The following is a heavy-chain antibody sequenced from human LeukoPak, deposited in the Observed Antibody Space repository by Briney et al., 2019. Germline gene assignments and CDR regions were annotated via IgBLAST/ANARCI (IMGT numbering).Heavy chain of an antibody. Sequence: GGSLRLSCAASGFTFSSYSMNWVRQAPGKGLEWVSSISSSSSYIYYADSVKGRFTISRDNAKNSLYLQMNSLRAEDTAVYYCARAGGGGGYYYYGMDIWGQGTTVTVSS. J-gene: IGHJ6*02. V-gene: IGHV3-21*01. D-gene: IGHD3-16*01. CDR2: ISSSSSYI. CDR1: GFTFSSYS. CDR3: ARAGGGGGYYYYGMDI.